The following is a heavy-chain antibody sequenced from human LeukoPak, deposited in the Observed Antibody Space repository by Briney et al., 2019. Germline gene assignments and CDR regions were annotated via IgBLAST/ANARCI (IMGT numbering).Heavy chain of an antibody. CDR1: GYTFTSHA. D-gene: IGHD3-10*02. V-gene: IGHV1-3*01. J-gene: IGHJ4*02. Sequence: ASVKVSCKASGYTFTSHALHWVRQAPGQRPEWMGWINAGNGSTKYSQKFQGRVTITTDTSASTAYMELSSLSSEDTAVYFCARCGVLGDFDYWGQGTLVAVSS. CDR3: ARCGVLGDFDY. CDR2: INAGNGST.